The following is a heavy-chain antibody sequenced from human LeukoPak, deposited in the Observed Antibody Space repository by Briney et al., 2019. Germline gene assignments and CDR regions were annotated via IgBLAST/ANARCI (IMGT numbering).Heavy chain of an antibody. Sequence: ASVKVSCKASGYTFTSYGISWVRQAPGQGLEWMGWISAYNGNTNYAQKLQGRVTMTTDTSTSTAYMELRSLRSDDTAVYYCARDPVRYYDILTGINWFDPWGQGTLVTVSS. CDR2: ISAYNGNT. D-gene: IGHD3-9*01. V-gene: IGHV1-18*01. J-gene: IGHJ5*02. CDR1: GYTFTSYG. CDR3: ARDPVRYYDILTGINWFDP.